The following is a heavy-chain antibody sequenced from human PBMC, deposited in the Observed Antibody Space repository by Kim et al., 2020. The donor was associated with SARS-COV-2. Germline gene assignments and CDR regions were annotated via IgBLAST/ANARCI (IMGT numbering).Heavy chain of an antibody. J-gene: IGHJ4*02. Sequence: GRSLRLSCAASGFTFSSYAMSWVRQAPGKGLEWVSAISGSGGSTYYADSVKGRFTISRDNSKNTLYLQMNSLRAEDTAVYYCANTPNWGYGVYYFDYWGQGTLVTVSS. D-gene: IGHD7-27*01. CDR3: ANTPNWGYGVYYFDY. V-gene: IGHV3-23*01. CDR2: ISGSGGST. CDR1: GFTFSSYA.